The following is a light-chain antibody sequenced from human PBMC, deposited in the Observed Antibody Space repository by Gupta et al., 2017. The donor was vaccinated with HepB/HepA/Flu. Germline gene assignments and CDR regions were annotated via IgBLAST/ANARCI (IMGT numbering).Light chain of an antibody. J-gene: IGKJ1*01. Sequence: AIRMAQTPSSFSASTGDSVTITCRASQGISNHLVWYQQKPGKAPKLLIFDASILNSGVPSRFSGSGSGTDFTLTISNLQSEDFATYYCQQYYNYLSWTFGQGTKVEIK. V-gene: IGKV1-8*01. CDR3: QQYYNYLSWT. CDR2: DAS. CDR1: QGISNH.